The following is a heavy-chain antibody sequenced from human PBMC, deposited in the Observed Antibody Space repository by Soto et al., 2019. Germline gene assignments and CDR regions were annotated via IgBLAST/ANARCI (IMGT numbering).Heavy chain of an antibody. D-gene: IGHD3-10*01. V-gene: IGHV4-31*03. CDR1: CGSISSGGYY. CDR3: ARDRRKFGELLSLRWFDP. J-gene: IGHJ5*02. Sequence: KPSETLSLTCTVSCGSISSGGYYWSWIRQHPGKGLEWIGYIYYSGSTYYNPSLKSRVTISVDTSKNQFSLKLSSVTAADTAVYYCARDRRKFGELLSLRWFDPWGQGTLVTVSS. CDR2: IYYSGST.